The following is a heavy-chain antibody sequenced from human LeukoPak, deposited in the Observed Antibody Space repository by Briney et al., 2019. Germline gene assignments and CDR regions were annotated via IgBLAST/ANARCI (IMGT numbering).Heavy chain of an antibody. CDR1: GFTFSSYS. CDR2: ISSSSSYI. D-gene: IGHD3-10*01. J-gene: IGHJ6*02. CDR3: AREVWFGELLSYGMDV. V-gene: IGHV3-21*01. Sequence: PGGSLRLSCAASGFTFSSYSMNWVRQAPGKGLEWVSSISSSSSYIYYADSVKGRFTISRDNAKNSLYLQMNSLRAEDTAVYYCAREVWFGELLSYGMDVWGQGTTVTVSS.